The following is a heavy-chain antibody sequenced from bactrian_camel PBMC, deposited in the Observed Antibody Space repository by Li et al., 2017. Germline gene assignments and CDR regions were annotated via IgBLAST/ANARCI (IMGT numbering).Heavy chain of an antibody. V-gene: IGHV3S54*01. J-gene: IGHJ6*01. CDR3: SPAAPYTNLPSVT. CDR2: IWTGGGNA. CDR1: GHTDSSMC. Sequence: HVQLVESGGGSVQPGGSLRLSCASSGHTDSSMCMGWFRQAPGKEREGVAAIWTGGGNAYYANPVKDRFTISEDIALNTVYLQMNSLNVEDTALYTVSPAAPYTNLPSVTGARGPRSPSP.